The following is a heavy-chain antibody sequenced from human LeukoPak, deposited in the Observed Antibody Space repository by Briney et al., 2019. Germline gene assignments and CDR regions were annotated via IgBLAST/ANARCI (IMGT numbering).Heavy chain of an antibody. V-gene: IGHV4-38-2*02. Sequence: PSETLSLTCTVSGYSISSGYYWGWIRQPPGKGLEWIGSIHHSGSTYNNPSLKSRVTISVDTSKNQFSLKLSSVTAADTAVYYCAREVGYYYDSSGINWGQGTLVTVSS. J-gene: IGHJ4*02. D-gene: IGHD3-22*01. CDR2: IHHSGST. CDR3: AREVGYYYDSSGIN. CDR1: GYSISSGYY.